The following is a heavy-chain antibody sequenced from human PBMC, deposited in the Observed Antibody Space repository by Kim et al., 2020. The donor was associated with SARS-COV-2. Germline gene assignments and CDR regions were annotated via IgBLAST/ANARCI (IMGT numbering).Heavy chain of an antibody. D-gene: IGHD3-16*01. CDR2: IIPIFGTA. CDR3: ARGVPYRSKHTGGAGD. J-gene: IGHJ4*02. V-gene: IGHV1-69*13. CDR1: GGTFSSYA. Sequence: SVKVSCKASGGTFSSYAISWVRQAPGRGLEWMGGIIPIFGTANYAQKFQGRVTITADESTSTAYMELSSLRSEDTAVYYCARGVPYRSKHTGGAGDWGQGTLVTVSS.